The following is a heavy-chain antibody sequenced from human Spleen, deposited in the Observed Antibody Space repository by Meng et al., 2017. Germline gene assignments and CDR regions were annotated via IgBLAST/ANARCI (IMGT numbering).Heavy chain of an antibody. CDR2: ISSDST. CDR1: GFTVSSNE. V-gene: IGHV3-38-3*01. Sequence: GESLKISCAASGFTVSSNEMSWVRQAPGKGLEWVSSISSDSTYYADSGKGRFTISRDNSKNTLHLQMNSLRAEDTAIYYCAKEIRPNDYWGQGTLVTVSS. CDR3: AKEIRPNDY. J-gene: IGHJ4*02.